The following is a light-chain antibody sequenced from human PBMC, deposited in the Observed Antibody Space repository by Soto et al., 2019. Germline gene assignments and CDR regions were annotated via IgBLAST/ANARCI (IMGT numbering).Light chain of an antibody. V-gene: IGKV1-33*01. J-gene: IGKJ5*01. CDR1: LYIRTH. Sequence: DIQMTQSPSSLSASIGDRVTISCQASLYIRTHLNCYQQKPGKAPKLLIYDASNLETGVPSTFSGTGYGTDFTFTISSLQPEHIGIYYCQQYDNFPLTFGQGTRLEIK. CDR2: DAS. CDR3: QQYDNFPLT.